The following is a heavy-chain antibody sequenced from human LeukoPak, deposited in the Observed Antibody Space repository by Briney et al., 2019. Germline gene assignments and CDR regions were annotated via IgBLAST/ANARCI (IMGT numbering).Heavy chain of an antibody. CDR3: TTGAHYYESSDYYWENP. V-gene: IGHV3-15*01. CDR1: GLTFSNAW. D-gene: IGHD3-22*01. J-gene: IGHJ5*02. CDR2: IKRKIDGGTT. Sequence: KSGGSLRLSCAASGLTFSNAWMTWVRQAPGRGLEWVGRIKRKIDGGTTDYAAPVKGRFSISRDDSKNTLYLEMNSPKTEDTGVYYCTTGAHYYESSDYYWENPWGQGTLVTVSS.